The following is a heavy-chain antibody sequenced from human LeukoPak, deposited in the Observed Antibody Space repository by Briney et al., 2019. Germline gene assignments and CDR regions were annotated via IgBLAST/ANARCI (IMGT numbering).Heavy chain of an antibody. CDR3: ARGPISITTYYYYGMDV. CDR2: IKHSGST. J-gene: IGHJ6*02. CDR1: GGSFSGYY. Sequence: SETLSLTCAVYGGSFSGYYWSWIRQPPGKGLEWIGEIKHSGSTNYHPSLKTRVTISVDTSKNQFSLKPSSVTAADTAVYYCARGPISITTYYYYGMDVWGQGTTVAVSS. V-gene: IGHV4-34*01. D-gene: IGHD3-22*01.